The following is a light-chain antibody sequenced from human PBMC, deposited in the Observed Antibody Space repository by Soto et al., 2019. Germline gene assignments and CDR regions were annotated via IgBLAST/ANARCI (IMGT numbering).Light chain of an antibody. CDR1: QGVSSSY. CDR2: GAS. Sequence: EIVLTQSPGTLSLSPGERATLYCRASQGVSSSYLAWYQQTPGQAPRLLIYGASSRATGIPDRFSDSESRTDFTLTISKLEPEDFAVYFCQQYGNSPPNTFGQGTKVDIK. CDR3: QQYGNSPPNT. V-gene: IGKV3-20*01. J-gene: IGKJ2*01.